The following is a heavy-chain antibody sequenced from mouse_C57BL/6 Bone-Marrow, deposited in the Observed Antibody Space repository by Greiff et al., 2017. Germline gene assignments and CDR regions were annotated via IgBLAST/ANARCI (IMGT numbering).Heavy chain of an antibody. CDR3: ACSYCGYDGSY. CDR2: INSDGGST. Sequence: EVKLEESGGGLVQPGESLKLSCESNEYEFPSHDMSWVRKTPEKRLELVAAINSDGGSTYYPDTMERRFIISRDNTKKTLYLQMSSLRSEDTALYYCACSYCGYDGSYWGQGTLVTVSA. J-gene: IGHJ3*01. V-gene: IGHV5-2*03. D-gene: IGHD2-2*01. CDR1: EYEFPSHD.